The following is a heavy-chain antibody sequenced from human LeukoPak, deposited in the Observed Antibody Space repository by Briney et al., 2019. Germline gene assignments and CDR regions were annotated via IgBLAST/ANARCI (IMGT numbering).Heavy chain of an antibody. Sequence: GGSLRLSCAASGFTFSSYAMSWVRQAPGKGLDWVSAISGDGSVAFYADSVKGRFTLSSDSSRNTVYFQLNNLRVEDTAIYYCAKASWVSSTDAVRWGQGTLVTVSS. V-gene: IGHV3-23*01. CDR3: AKASWVSSTDAVR. CDR1: GFTFSSYA. CDR2: ISGDGSVA. J-gene: IGHJ4*02. D-gene: IGHD3-16*01.